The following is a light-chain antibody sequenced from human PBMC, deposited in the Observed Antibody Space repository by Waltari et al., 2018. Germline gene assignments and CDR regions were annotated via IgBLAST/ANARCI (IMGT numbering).Light chain of an antibody. CDR2: GAP. J-gene: IGKJ4*01. CDR1: QSVVFNSNNKNY. CDR3: QQYHSVPFT. Sequence: DIVMTQSPDALAVSLGERAAINCKSSQSVVFNSNNKNYIALYQKKPGQPPNLPIYGAPTRDGVVPERFSGSGSETDFTLTISSLQPEDVAVYYCQQYHSVPFTFGGGTKVEIQ. V-gene: IGKV4-1*01.